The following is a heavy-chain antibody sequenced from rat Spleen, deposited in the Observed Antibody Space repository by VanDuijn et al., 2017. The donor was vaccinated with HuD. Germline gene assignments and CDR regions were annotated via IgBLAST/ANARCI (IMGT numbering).Heavy chain of an antibody. CDR1: GFIFSDYY. J-gene: IGHJ2*01. V-gene: IGHV5-29*01. Sequence: EVQLVESDGGLVQPGRSLKLSCAVSGFIFSDYYMAWVRQTPTKGLEWVATFSYDGGNTYYRDSVKGRFTISRDNAKSTLYLQMNSLRSEDTATYYCARRGIFYYYSGGFDYWGQGVMVTVSS. CDR2: FSYDGGNT. CDR3: ARRGIFYYYSGGFDY. D-gene: IGHD1-1*01.